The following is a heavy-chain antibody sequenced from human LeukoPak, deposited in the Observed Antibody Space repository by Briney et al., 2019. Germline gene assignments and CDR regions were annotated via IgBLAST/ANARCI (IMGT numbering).Heavy chain of an antibody. D-gene: IGHD4-11*01. Sequence: SETLSLTCTVSGYSISSGYYWGWIRQPPGKGLEWIGSIHYSARIYYNPSLKSRLTISPDKSKNQFSLKLSSVTAADTAVYYCARGSSVTPSSRAFDIWGQGTMVTVSS. CDR1: GYSISSGYY. J-gene: IGHJ3*02. CDR2: IHYSARI. V-gene: IGHV4-38-2*02. CDR3: ARGSSVTPSSRAFDI.